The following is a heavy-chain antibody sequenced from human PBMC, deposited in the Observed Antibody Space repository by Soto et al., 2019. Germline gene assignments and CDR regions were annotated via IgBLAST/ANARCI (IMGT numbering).Heavy chain of an antibody. Sequence: GGSLRLSCAASGFTFSSYAMSWVRQAPGKGLEWVSVISGSGDSTYYADSVKGRFTISRDNSKNTLYLQMSSLRADDTAVYYCAKSGSGSQFDFWAQGTLVTVSS. D-gene: IGHD1-26*01. CDR2: ISGSGDST. CDR1: GFTFSSYA. CDR3: AKSGSGSQFDF. V-gene: IGHV3-23*01. J-gene: IGHJ4*02.